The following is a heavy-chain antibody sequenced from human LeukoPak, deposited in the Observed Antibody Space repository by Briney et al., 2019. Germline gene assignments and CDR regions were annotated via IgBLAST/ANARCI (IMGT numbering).Heavy chain of an antibody. Sequence: SETLSLTCGVSGGSISNTNWWSWVRQPPGQGLEWIGEISLTGLTHYNSSLESRVTVSIDKSKNQLSLNLTSVTAADTAVYYCSRENGAFSPFGYWGQGTLVTVLS. D-gene: IGHD2-8*01. CDR3: SRENGAFSPFGY. V-gene: IGHV4/OR15-8*02. J-gene: IGHJ4*02. CDR2: ISLTGLT. CDR1: GGSISNTNW.